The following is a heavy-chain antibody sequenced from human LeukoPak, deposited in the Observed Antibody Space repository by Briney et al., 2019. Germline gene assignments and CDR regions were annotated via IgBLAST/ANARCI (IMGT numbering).Heavy chain of an antibody. Sequence: ASVKVSCKASGYTFNNYGISWVRQAPGQGLEWMGWISGHNGNTKYVQNFQGRVTLTTDTSASTAYMELRSLRSDDTAVYYCAREESSSWYGGDWFDPWGQGTLVTVSS. CDR1: GYTFNNYG. J-gene: IGHJ5*02. V-gene: IGHV1-18*01. CDR2: ISGHNGNT. CDR3: AREESSSWYGGDWFDP. D-gene: IGHD6-13*01.